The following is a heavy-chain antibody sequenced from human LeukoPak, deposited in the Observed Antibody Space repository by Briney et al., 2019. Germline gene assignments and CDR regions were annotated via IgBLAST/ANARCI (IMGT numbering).Heavy chain of an antibody. CDR3: ARDKSGFGSGQLEY. Sequence: PGGSLRLSCAASGFTFSSYGMHWVRQAPGKGLEWVAVIWYDGSNKYYADSVKGRFTISRDSSKNTLYLQMNSLRAEDTAVYYCARDKSGFGSGQLEYWGQGTLVTVSS. CDR2: IWYDGSNK. V-gene: IGHV3-33*08. CDR1: GFTFSSYG. J-gene: IGHJ4*02. D-gene: IGHD6-19*01.